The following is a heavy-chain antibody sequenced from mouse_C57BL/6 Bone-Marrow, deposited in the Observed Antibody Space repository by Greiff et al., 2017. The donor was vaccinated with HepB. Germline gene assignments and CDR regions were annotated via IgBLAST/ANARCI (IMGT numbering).Heavy chain of an antibody. V-gene: IGHV7-3*01. CDR1: GFTFTDYY. D-gene: IGHD6-2*01. Sequence: EVQLVESGGGLVQPGGSLSLSCAASGFTFTDYYMSWVRQPPGKALEWLGFIRNKANGYTTEYSASVKGRFTISRDNSQSILYLQMNALRAEDSATYYCARVSGHFDYWGQGTTLTVSS. CDR3: ARVSGHFDY. CDR2: IRNKANGYTT. J-gene: IGHJ2*01.